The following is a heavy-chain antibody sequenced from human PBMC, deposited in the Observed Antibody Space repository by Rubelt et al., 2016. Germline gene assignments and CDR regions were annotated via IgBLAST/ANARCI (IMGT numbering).Heavy chain of an antibody. CDR3: ARHSSGYYYCPDY. Sequence: EVQLVESGGGLVQPGGSLRLSCAASGFTFSSYWMSWVRQAPGKGLEWVANIKQAGSEKYYVDSVKGRFTISRENAKNSLYLQMNSLRAEDTAVYYCARHSSGYYYCPDYWGQGTLVTVSS. D-gene: IGHD3-22*01. J-gene: IGHJ4*02. CDR1: GFTFSSYW. V-gene: IGHV3-7*05. CDR2: IKQAGSEK.